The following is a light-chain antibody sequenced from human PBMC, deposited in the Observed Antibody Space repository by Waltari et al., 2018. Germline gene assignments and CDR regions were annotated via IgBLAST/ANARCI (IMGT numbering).Light chain of an antibody. CDR2: KDT. CDR3: YSAEISGKLWA. Sequence: SYELTQSPSVSVSPGQTATITCSGDALPKKYAYWYQQKSGQAPVLVIYKDTKRPSGIPEKFSGSSTGTMATLTISGAQVEDEGDYYSYSAEISGKLWAFGGGTKLTVL. V-gene: IGLV3-10*01. CDR1: ALPKKY. J-gene: IGLJ3*02.